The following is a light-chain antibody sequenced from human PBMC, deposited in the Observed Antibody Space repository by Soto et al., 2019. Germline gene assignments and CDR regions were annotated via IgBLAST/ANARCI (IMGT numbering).Light chain of an antibody. V-gene: IGKV1-33*01. Sequence: DIQMTQSPSSLSASVGDRVTITCQASQDISNYLNWYQQKLGKAPKLLIYDASNLEPGVPSRFSGSGSGTEFIFTISSQQPEDIATYYCQQYDTLSFTFGPGTKVDIK. CDR3: QQYDTLSFT. J-gene: IGKJ3*01. CDR2: DAS. CDR1: QDISNY.